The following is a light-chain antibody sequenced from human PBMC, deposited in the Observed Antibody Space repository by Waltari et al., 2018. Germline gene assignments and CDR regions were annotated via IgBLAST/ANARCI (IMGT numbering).Light chain of an antibody. J-gene: IGKJ2*01. CDR1: QSISNY. CDR2: AAS. CDR3: QQSYSPPPYT. Sequence: DIQMTQSPSSLSASVGDRVTITCRASQSISNYLNWYQQKPGKAPKLLIYAASSLQSGVPSRFSGSGSGTDFTLTISSLQPEDFATYYCQQSYSPPPYTFGQGTKLEIK. V-gene: IGKV1-39*01.